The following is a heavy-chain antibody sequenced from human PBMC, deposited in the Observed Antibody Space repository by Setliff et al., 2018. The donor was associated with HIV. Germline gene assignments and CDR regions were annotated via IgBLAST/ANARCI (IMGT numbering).Heavy chain of an antibody. D-gene: IGHD1-26*01. V-gene: IGHV3-74*01. CDR3: ARDRGYTIVGAAEGDH. J-gene: IGHJ4*02. Sequence: GGSLRLSCAAPGLTFKNYWIHWVRQAPGKGLVWVSRINADSSSTTYADSVKGRFTISRDNAKNTVYLQMNSLRAEDTAVYYCARDRGYTIVGAAEGDHWGQGSLVTVSP. CDR2: INADSSST. CDR1: GLTFKNYW.